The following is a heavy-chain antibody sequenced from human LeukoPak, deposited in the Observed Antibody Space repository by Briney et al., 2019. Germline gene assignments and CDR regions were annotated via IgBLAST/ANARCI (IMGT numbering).Heavy chain of an antibody. J-gene: IGHJ6*03. CDR3: ARRGIRYFDWLEGDYYYYYMDV. D-gene: IGHD3-9*01. CDR2: IYHSGST. Sequence: PSETLSLTCAVSGGSISSSNWWSWVRQPPGKGLEWIGEIYHSGSTNYNPSLKSRVTISVDTSKNQFSLKLSSVTAADTAVYYRARRGIRYFDWLEGDYYYYYMDVWGKGTTVTISS. CDR1: GGSISSSNW. V-gene: IGHV4-4*02.